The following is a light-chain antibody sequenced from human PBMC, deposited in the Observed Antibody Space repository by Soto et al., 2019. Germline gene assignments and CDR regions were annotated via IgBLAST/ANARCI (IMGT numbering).Light chain of an antibody. J-gene: IGKJ1*01. CDR3: HQYDSWT. V-gene: IGKV3-20*01. Sequence: IELAQSPGTLSLTPGDRATLSCRASQTVRNNYLAWYQQKPGQAPRLLIYGASSRATGIPDRFSGSGSGTDFTLTISRLEPEDFAVYYCHQYDSWTFGQGTKVDIK. CDR1: QTVRNNY. CDR2: GAS.